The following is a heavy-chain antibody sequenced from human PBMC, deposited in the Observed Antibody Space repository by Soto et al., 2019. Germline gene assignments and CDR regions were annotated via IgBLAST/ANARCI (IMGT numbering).Heavy chain of an antibody. Sequence: SETLSLTCTVSGGSISSSSYYWGWIRQPPGKGLEWIGSIYYSGSTYYNPSLKSRVTISVDTSKNQFSLKLSSVTAADTAVYYCASLIAVASIDYWGQGTLVTVSS. D-gene: IGHD6-19*01. CDR2: IYYSGST. CDR1: GGSISSSSYY. V-gene: IGHV4-39*01. CDR3: ASLIAVASIDY. J-gene: IGHJ4*02.